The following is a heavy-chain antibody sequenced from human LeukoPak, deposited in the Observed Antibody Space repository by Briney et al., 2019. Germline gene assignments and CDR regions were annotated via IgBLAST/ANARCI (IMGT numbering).Heavy chain of an antibody. D-gene: IGHD3-10*01. CDR2: IYYSGST. V-gene: IGHV4-31*03. CDR1: GGSISSGGYY. CDR3: ARARTGMFWFDP. J-gene: IGHJ5*02. Sequence: SQTLSLTCTVSGGSISSGGYYWSWIRQHPGKGLEWIGYIYYSGSTYYNPSLKSRVTISVDTSKNQFSLKLNSVTAADTAVYYCARARTGMFWFDPWGQGTLVTVSS.